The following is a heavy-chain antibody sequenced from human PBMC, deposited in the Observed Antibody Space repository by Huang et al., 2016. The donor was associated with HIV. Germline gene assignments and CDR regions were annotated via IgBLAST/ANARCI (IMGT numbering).Heavy chain of an antibody. J-gene: IGHJ6*02. CDR3: ARNHDRSSDYKWERSGLDV. CDR2: NNPKSGGT. V-gene: IGHV1-2*02. D-gene: IGHD6-19*01. Sequence: QVQLVQSGAEVKRPGASVTVSCKTSGDRFTDYYLNWVRQAPGQALEWMGGNNPKSGGTTYAQKFQGRVTLTRDTSSSTAYMEISRMKSGDTAVYYCARNHDRSSDYKWERSGLDVWGQGTTVTVSS. CDR1: GDRFTDYY.